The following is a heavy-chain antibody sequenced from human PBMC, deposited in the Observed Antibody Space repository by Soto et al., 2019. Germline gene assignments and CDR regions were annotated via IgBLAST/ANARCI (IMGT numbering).Heavy chain of an antibody. CDR2: IKQDGSEK. V-gene: IGHV3-7*03. CDR3: ARDGRIAAAGTGWFDP. D-gene: IGHD6-13*01. CDR1: GFTFSSYW. Sequence: GGSLRLSCAASGFTFSSYWMSWVRQAPGKGLEWAANIKQDGSEKYYVDSVKGRFTISRDNAKNSLYLQMNSLRAEDTAVYYCARDGRIAAAGTGWFDPWGQGTLVTVSS. J-gene: IGHJ5*02.